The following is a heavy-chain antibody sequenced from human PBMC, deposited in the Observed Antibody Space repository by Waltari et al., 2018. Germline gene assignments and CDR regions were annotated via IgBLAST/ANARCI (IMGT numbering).Heavy chain of an antibody. J-gene: IGHJ4*02. CDR1: GGSISSSSYY. V-gene: IGHV4-39*01. CDR3: ARQGYSSGWVDY. CDR2: IYYSGST. D-gene: IGHD6-19*01. Sequence: QLQLQESGPGLVKPSETLSLTCTVSGGSISSSSYYWGWLRQPPGKGLEWIGSIYYSGSTYYNPSLKSRVTISVDTSKNQFSLKLSSVTAADTAVYYCARQGYSSGWVDYWGQGTLVTVSS.